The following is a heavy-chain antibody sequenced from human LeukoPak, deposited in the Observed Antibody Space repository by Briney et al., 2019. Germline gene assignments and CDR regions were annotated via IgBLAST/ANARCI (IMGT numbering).Heavy chain of an antibody. V-gene: IGHV5-51*01. CDR2: IYPGDSDT. D-gene: IGHD5-24*01. CDR3: ARQSRDGYNYSLYYFDY. Sequence: GESLKISCKGSGYSFTSYWIGWVRQVPGKGLEWMGIIYPGDSDTRYSPSFQGQVTISADKSISTAYLQWSSLKASDTAMYYCARQSRDGYNYSLYYFDYWGQGTLVTVSS. CDR1: GYSFTSYW. J-gene: IGHJ4*02.